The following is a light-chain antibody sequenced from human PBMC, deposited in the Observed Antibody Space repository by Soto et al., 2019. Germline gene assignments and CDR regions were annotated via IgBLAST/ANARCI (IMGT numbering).Light chain of an antibody. J-gene: IGKJ1*01. CDR1: QSISSW. Sequence: DIQMTQSPSTLSASVGDRVTITCRASQSISSWLAWYQQKPGKPPKLLIYDASSLESGVPSRFSGSGSGTEFTLTISSLQPDDFATYYCQHYNSYSEAFGQGTKVDI. CDR2: DAS. CDR3: QHYNSYSEA. V-gene: IGKV1-5*01.